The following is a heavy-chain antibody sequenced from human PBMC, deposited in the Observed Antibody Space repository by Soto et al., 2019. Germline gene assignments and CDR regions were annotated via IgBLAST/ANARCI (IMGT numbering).Heavy chain of an antibody. CDR2: IYSGGDT. CDR3: ARGGGAYCGNDCIRAVDI. J-gene: IGHJ3*02. CDR1: GFTVSNNY. V-gene: IGHV3-66*01. Sequence: PGGSLRLSCAVSGFTVSNNYMSWVRQAPEKGLEWISVIYSGGDTYYADSVEVRFIISRDNSKNTLYLQMNSLRVDDTAVYYCARGGGAYCGNDCIRAVDIWGQGXMVTVSS. D-gene: IGHD2-21*02.